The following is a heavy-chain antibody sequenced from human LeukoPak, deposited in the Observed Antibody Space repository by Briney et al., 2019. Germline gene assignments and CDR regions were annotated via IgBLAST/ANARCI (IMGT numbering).Heavy chain of an antibody. J-gene: IGHJ4*02. V-gene: IGHV3-23*01. D-gene: IGHD3-22*01. CDR1: GFTFRNYA. CDR3: AKDSRGYNRPIDT. Sequence: GSLLLSCVVSGFTFRNYAMSWVRQAPGKGLEWVSGCGGGGDRIFYADSVKGRFTISRDNSKNTLYLQVNCLRAEDTAVYYCAKDSRGYNRPIDTWGQGTLVTVSS. CDR2: CGGGGDRI.